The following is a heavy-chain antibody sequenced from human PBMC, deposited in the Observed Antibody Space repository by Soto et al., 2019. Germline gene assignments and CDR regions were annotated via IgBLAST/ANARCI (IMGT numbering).Heavy chain of an antibody. CDR1: GFTISNYG. D-gene: IGHD3-22*01. CDR3: AKDHITMIVVVITSYFDY. Sequence: PGGSLRLSCAASGFTISNYGMHWVRQAPGKGLEWVSAISGSGGSTYYADSVRGRFTISRDNSKNTLYLQMNSLRAEDTAVYYCAKDHITMIVVVITSYFDYWGQGTLVTVSS. V-gene: IGHV3-23*01. CDR2: ISGSGGST. J-gene: IGHJ4*02.